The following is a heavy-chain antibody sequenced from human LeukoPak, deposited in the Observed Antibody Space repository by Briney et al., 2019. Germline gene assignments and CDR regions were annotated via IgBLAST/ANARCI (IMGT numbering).Heavy chain of an antibody. CDR2: IKQDGSEK. Sequence: PGGPLRLSCAASGFTFSTSWMSWVRLAPGRGLEWVANIKQDGSEKNYVDSVKGRFTISRDNAKDLLYLQMNSLRVEDTAMYYCAWYSRSSVAYWGQGTLVTDSS. J-gene: IGHJ4*02. CDR3: AWYSRSSVAY. D-gene: IGHD6-6*01. CDR1: GFTFSTSW. V-gene: IGHV3-7*01.